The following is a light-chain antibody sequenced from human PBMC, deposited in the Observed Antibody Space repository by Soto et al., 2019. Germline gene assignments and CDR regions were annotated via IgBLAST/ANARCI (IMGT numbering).Light chain of an antibody. CDR1: SSDVGGHNY. CDR2: DVN. V-gene: IGLV2-14*03. J-gene: IGLJ1*01. CDR3: YSHRRSSTIYV. Sequence: QSALTQPASVSGSPGQSITISCAGTSSDVGGHNYVSWYQQHPGKAPKLIIYDVNNRPSGVSNRFSGSKSGNTASLTISGLQAEDEADYCCYSHRRSSTIYVFGTGTKLTVL.